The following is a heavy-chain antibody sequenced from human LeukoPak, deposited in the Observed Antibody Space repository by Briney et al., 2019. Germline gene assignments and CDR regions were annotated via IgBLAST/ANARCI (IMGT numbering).Heavy chain of an antibody. D-gene: IGHD3-10*01. Sequence: PSETLSLTCTVSGGSISSGGYYWSWIRQHPGKGLEWIGYIYYSGSTYYNPSLKSRVTISVDTSKNQFSLTLNSVTAADTAVYYCARHPIFSGTASQLWFDPWGQGALVTVSS. CDR3: ARHPIFSGTASQLWFDP. V-gene: IGHV4-31*03. CDR2: IYYSGST. CDR1: GGSISSGGYY. J-gene: IGHJ5*02.